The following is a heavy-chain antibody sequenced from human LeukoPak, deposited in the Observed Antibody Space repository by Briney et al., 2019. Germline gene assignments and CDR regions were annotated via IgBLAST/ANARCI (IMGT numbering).Heavy chain of an antibody. CDR3: ARHQYCSSTSCLAGYYYYYYMDV. J-gene: IGHJ6*03. CDR1: GYSISSGYY. D-gene: IGHD2-2*01. CDR2: IYHSGST. V-gene: IGHV4-38-2*01. Sequence: PSETLSLTCAVSGYSISSGYYWGWIRQPPGKGLEWIGSIYHSGSTYYNPSLKSRVTISVDTSKNQFSLKLSSVTAADTAVYYCARHQYCSSTSCLAGYYYYYYMDVWGKGTTVTVS.